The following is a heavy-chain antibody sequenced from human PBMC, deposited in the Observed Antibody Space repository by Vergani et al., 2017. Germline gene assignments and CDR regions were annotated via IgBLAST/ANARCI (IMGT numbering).Heavy chain of an antibody. CDR2: IKQDGSEK. CDR1: GFTFSRYW. CDR3: ARLTARGYSSSTPLRAFNWFDP. V-gene: IGHV3-7*01. Sequence: EVQLLESGGGLVQPGGSLRLSCAASGFTFSRYWMSWVRQAPGKGLEWVANIKQDGSEKYYVDSVKGRFTISRDNAKNSLYLQMNSLRAEDTAVYYCARLTARGYSSSTPLRAFNWFDPWGQGTLVTVSS. D-gene: IGHD6-6*01. J-gene: IGHJ5*02.